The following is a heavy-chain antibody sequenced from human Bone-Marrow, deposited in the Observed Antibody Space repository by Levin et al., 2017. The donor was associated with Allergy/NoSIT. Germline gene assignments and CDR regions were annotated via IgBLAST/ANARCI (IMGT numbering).Heavy chain of an antibody. V-gene: IGHV3-53*01. Sequence: LSLTCVASGFTVGHNYMTWVRQAPGKGLEWVSLIYHGGTTYYADSVKGRFTISLDNSENTLFLLMDNLRVEDTAVYFCLRGRYGSPDSWGQGTLVAVSS. CDR1: GFTVGHNY. CDR3: LRGRYGSPDS. D-gene: IGHD5-18*01. CDR2: IYHGGTT. J-gene: IGHJ5*02.